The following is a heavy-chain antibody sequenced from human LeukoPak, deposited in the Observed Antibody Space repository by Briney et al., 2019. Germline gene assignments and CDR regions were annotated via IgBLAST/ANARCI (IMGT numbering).Heavy chain of an antibody. CDR2: IIPILGTA. V-gene: IGHV1-69*13. Sequence: GASVKVSCKASGYTFTSYGISWVRQAPGQGLEWMGGIIPILGTANYAQKFQGRVTITADESTSTAYMELSSLRSEDTAVYYCASTPRAPYYYYYYYMDVWGKGTTVTVSS. CDR1: GYTFTSYG. J-gene: IGHJ6*03. CDR3: ASTPRAPYYYYYYYMDV.